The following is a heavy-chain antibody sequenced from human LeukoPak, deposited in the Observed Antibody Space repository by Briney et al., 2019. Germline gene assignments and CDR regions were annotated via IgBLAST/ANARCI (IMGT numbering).Heavy chain of an antibody. CDR1: GGSISSSSHY. D-gene: IGHD3-3*01. V-gene: IGHV4-39*01. CDR2: IYYSGST. CDR3: ARGRTYYDFWSGYSYYYYYMDV. J-gene: IGHJ6*03. Sequence: SETLSLTCAVSGGSISSSSHYWGWIRQPPGKGLEWIGSIYYSGSTYYNPSLKSRVTISVDTSKNQFSLKLRSVTAADTAVYYCARGRTYYDFWSGYSYYYYYMDVWGKGTTVTVSS.